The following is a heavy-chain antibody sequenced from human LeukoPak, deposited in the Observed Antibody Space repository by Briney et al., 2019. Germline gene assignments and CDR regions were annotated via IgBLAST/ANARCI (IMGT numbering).Heavy chain of an antibody. CDR1: GGSISSSSYY. V-gene: IGHV4-39*01. D-gene: IGHD6-13*01. Sequence: SETLSLTCTVSGGSISSSSYYWGWIRQPPGKGLEWIGSIYYSGSTYYNPSLKSRVTISVDTSKNQFSLKLSSVTAADTAVYYCARPVTAAGTPFFDYWGQGTLVTVSS. CDR2: IYYSGST. CDR3: ARPVTAAGTPFFDY. J-gene: IGHJ4*02.